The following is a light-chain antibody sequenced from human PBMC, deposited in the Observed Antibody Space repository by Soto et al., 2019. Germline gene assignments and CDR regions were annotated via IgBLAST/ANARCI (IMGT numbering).Light chain of an antibody. CDR1: RSISGT. V-gene: IGKV3-15*01. CDR3: EQYNNWPWT. Sequence: EIVMKTSPATLSVSPAARPALSGRDSRSISGTLAWYQQKAGQAHRLLIYGGYTRATSVPARFSGRGSGKDLTLTISSLQSEDFAVYYCEQYNNWPWTFGEGTKV. CDR2: GGY. J-gene: IGKJ1*01.